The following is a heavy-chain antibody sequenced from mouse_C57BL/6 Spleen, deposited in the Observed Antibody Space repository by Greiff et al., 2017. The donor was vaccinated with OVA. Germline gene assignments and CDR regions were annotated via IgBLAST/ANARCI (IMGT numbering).Heavy chain of an antibody. CDR2: IYPGDGDT. J-gene: IGHJ4*01. CDR3: ARSLPGAMDY. CDR1: GYAFSSSW. Sequence: VQVVESGPELVKPGASVKISCKASGYAFSSSWMNWVKQRPGKGLEWIGRIYPGDGDTNYNGKFKGKATLTADKSSSTAYMQLSSLTSEDSAVYFCARSLPGAMDYWGQGTSVTVSS. V-gene: IGHV1-82*01. D-gene: IGHD6-2*01.